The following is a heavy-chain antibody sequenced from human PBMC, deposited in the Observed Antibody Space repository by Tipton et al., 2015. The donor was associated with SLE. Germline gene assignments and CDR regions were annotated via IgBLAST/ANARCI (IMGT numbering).Heavy chain of an antibody. CDR2: IYTSGST. J-gene: IGHJ3*02. Sequence: LRLSCTVSGGSISSGSYYWSWIRQPAGKGLEWIGHIYTSGSTNYNPSLKSRVTISVDTSKNQFSLKLSSVTAADTAVYYCARAWGYSGSPDAFDIWGQGTMVTVSS. D-gene: IGHD1-26*01. V-gene: IGHV4-61*09. CDR1: GGSISSGSYY. CDR3: ARAWGYSGSPDAFDI.